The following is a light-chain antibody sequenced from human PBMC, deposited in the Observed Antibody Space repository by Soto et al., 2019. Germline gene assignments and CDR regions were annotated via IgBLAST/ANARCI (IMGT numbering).Light chain of an antibody. CDR1: QSVSSN. V-gene: IGKV3-15*01. Sequence: EIVMTQSPATLSVSPGERATFSCRASQSVSSNLAWYQQKPGQAPRLLIYGASTRATGSPARFSGSGSGTEFTLTISSLQSEDFAVYYCQQYNDWPSWTFGQGTKVEIK. J-gene: IGKJ1*01. CDR3: QQYNDWPSWT. CDR2: GAS.